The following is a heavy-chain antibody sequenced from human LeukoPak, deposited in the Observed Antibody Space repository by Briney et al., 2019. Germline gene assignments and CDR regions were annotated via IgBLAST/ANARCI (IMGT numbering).Heavy chain of an antibody. Sequence: PGRSLRLSCAATGFTFSIYAIHWVRQAPGKGLEWVAVISSDGSNEYYADSVKGRFTISRDNSKNTMYLQMNSLRPDDTAVYYCARRWSFDYWGQGTLVTVSS. CDR3: ARRWSFDY. CDR1: GFTFSIYA. V-gene: IGHV3-30*04. D-gene: IGHD2-15*01. CDR2: ISSDGSNE. J-gene: IGHJ4*02.